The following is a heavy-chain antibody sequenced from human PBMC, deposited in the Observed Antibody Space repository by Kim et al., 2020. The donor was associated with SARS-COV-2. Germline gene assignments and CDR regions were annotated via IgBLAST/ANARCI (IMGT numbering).Heavy chain of an antibody. V-gene: IGHV3-48*02. D-gene: IGHD3-22*01. CDR3: AREEAMIVGYAFDI. J-gene: IGHJ3*02. Sequence: ADSVKGRFTISRDNAKNSLYLQMNSLRDEDTAVYYCAREEAMIVGYAFDIWGQGTMVTVSS.